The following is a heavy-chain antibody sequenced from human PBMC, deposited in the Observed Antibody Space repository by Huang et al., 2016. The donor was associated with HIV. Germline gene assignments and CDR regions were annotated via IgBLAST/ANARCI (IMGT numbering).Heavy chain of an antibody. Sequence: VESGGRSVQPGGSIKLSCVGATFTFGAYWISWVRQPPGKGLEWVANIKQDESEKYYADSVKGRFNISRDNARKVLFLEMDNLRVEDTAMYFCATKTAGMDIWGQGTTVTVSS. CDR2: IKQDESEK. J-gene: IGHJ6*02. V-gene: IGHV3-7*01. D-gene: IGHD1-7*01. CDR3: ATKTAGMDI. CDR1: TFTFGAYW.